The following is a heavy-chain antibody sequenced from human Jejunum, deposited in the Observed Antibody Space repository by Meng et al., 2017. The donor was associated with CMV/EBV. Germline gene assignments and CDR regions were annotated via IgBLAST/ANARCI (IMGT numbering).Heavy chain of an antibody. J-gene: IGHJ4*01. CDR1: GVTCSDYG. V-gene: IGHV3-7*01. CDR3: GDPPSDY. Sequence: LRVSCAASGVTCSDYGMHWVRQAPGKGLEWVANINQDGSEKNYVDSVKGRFTISRDNAENSLYLQMNSLRAEDTAVYYCGDPPSDYWGHGTKVTVSS. CDR2: INQDGSEK.